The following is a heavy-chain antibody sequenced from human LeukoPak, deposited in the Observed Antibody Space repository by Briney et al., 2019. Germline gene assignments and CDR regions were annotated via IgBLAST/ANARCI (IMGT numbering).Heavy chain of an antibody. V-gene: IGHV3-21*01. CDR2: ISSSSSYI. CDR3: AREGLGYSSGWPADAFDI. J-gene: IGHJ3*02. CDR1: GFTFSSYA. D-gene: IGHD6-19*01. Sequence: GGSLRLSCAASGFTFSSYAMSWVRQAPGKGLEWVSSISSSSSYIYYADSVKGRFTISRDNAKNSLYLQMNSLRAEDTAVYYCAREGLGYSSGWPADAFDIWGQGTMVTVSS.